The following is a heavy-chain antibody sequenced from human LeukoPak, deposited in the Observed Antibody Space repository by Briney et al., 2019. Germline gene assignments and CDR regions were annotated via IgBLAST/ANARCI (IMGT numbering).Heavy chain of an antibody. CDR2: ISGSGGST. D-gene: IGHD3-10*01. CDR1: GFTFSSYA. V-gene: IGHV3-23*01. J-gene: IGHJ4*02. Sequence: PGGSLRLSCAASGFTFSSYAMSWVRQAPGKGLEWVSAISGSGGSTYYADSVKGRFTISRDNSKNTLYLQMNSLRAEDTAVYYCAKDPIEGNMVRGVKWLDYWGQGTLVTVSS. CDR3: AKDPIEGNMVRGVKWLDY.